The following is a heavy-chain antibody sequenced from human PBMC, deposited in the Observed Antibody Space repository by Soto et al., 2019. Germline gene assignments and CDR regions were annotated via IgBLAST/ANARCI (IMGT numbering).Heavy chain of an antibody. CDR1: GGSISSSSYY. CDR2: IYYSGST. V-gene: IGHV4-61*05. CDR3: ARVDYDFWSGYPPHYMDV. D-gene: IGHD3-3*01. J-gene: IGHJ6*03. Sequence: SETLSLTCTVSGGSISSSSYYWGWIRQPPGKGLEWIGYIYYSGSTNYNPSLKSRVTISVDTSKNQFSLKLSSVTAADTAVYYCARVDYDFWSGYPPHYMDVWGKGTTVTVSS.